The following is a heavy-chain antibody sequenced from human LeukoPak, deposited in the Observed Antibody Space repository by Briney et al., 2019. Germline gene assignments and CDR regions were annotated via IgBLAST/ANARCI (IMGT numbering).Heavy chain of an antibody. Sequence: SETLSLTCAVYGGSFSGYYWSWIRQPPGKGLEWIGEINHSGSTNYNPSLKSRVTISVDTSKNQFSLKLSSVTAADTAVYYCARGNSRPTKAARPLDPWGQGTLVTVSS. J-gene: IGHJ5*02. V-gene: IGHV4-34*01. CDR1: GGSFSGYY. D-gene: IGHD6-6*01. CDR3: ARGNSRPTKAARPLDP. CDR2: INHSGST.